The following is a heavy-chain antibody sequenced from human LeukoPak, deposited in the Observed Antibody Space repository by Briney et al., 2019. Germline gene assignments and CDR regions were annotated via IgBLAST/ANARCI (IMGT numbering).Heavy chain of an antibody. D-gene: IGHD6-6*01. CDR2: INPNSGGT. CDR1: GYTFTGYY. V-gene: IGHV1-2*06. J-gene: IGHJ4*02. Sequence: ASVKVSCKASGYTFTGYYMHWVRQAPGQGLEWMGRINPNSGGTNYAQKLQGRVTMTTDTSTSTAYMELRSLRSDGTAVYYCARGVAARPGDYWGQGTLVTVSS. CDR3: ARGVAARPGDY.